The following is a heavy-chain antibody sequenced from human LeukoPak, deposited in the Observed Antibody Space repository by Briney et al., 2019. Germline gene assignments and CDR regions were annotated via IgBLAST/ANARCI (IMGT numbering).Heavy chain of an antibody. CDR3: ARDSKITAAGLVYFDY. Sequence: ASVKVSCKASGGTFSSYAISWVRQAPGQGLEWMGRIIPILGIANSAQKFQGRVTITADKSTSTAYMELSSLRSEDTAVYYCARDSKITAAGLVYFDYWGQGTLVTVSS. V-gene: IGHV1-69*04. J-gene: IGHJ4*02. D-gene: IGHD6-13*01. CDR2: IIPILGIA. CDR1: GGTFSSYA.